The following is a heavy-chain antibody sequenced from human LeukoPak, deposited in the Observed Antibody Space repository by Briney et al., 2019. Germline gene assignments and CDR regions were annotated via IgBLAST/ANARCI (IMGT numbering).Heavy chain of an antibody. CDR1: GFSFANYA. J-gene: IGHJ1*01. Sequence: GGSLRLSCAASGFSFANYAMAWVRQAPGKGLEWVSAISDSGASTYYADSVKGRFTISRDNSRSTLYLQMNSLRAEDTAVYYCAKGYYYDLSTVQHWGQGTLVTVSS. D-gene: IGHD3-22*01. CDR2: ISDSGAST. CDR3: AKGYYYDLSTVQH. V-gene: IGHV3-23*01.